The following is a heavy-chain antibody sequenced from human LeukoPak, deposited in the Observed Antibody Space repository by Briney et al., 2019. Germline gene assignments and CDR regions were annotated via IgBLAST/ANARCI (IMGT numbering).Heavy chain of an antibody. D-gene: IGHD6-6*01. V-gene: IGHV1-69*05. CDR1: GGTFSSYA. CDR2: IIPIFGTA. J-gene: IGHJ6*03. Sequence: SVKVSCKASGGTFSSYAISWVRQAPGQGLEWMGGIIPIFGTANYAQKFQSRVTITTDESTSTAYMELSSLRSEDTAVYYCARGSSGYYYYYYMDVWGKGTTVTVSS. CDR3: ARGSSGYYYYYYMDV.